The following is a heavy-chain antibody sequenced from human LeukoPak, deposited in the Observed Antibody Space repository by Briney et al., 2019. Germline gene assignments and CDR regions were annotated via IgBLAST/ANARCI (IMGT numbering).Heavy chain of an antibody. CDR2: IYHSGST. V-gene: IGHV4-4*02. D-gene: IGHD5-18*01. CDR1: GGSINSSNW. CDR3: ARATSGYNYAYNF. Sequence: TSETLSLTCAVSGGSINSSNWWSWVRQPPGKGLEWIGEIYHSGSTNYNPSLKSRVPISVDKSKNQFSLKLSSVTAADTAVYYCARATSGYNYAYNFWGQGTLVTVSS. J-gene: IGHJ4*02.